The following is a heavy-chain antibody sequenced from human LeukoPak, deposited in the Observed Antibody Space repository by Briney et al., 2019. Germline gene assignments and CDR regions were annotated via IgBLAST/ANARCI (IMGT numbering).Heavy chain of an antibody. D-gene: IGHD6-19*01. CDR3: ARGESSGWYIYYYYYYGMDV. J-gene: IGHJ6*02. CDR2: ISSSSSTI. Sequence: PGGSLRLSCAASGFTFSSYSMNWVRQAPGKGLEWVSYISSSSSTIYYADSVKGRFTISRDNAKNSLYLQMNSLRAEDTAVYYCARGESSGWYIYYYYYYGMDVWGQGTTVTVSS. V-gene: IGHV3-48*01. CDR1: GFTFSSYS.